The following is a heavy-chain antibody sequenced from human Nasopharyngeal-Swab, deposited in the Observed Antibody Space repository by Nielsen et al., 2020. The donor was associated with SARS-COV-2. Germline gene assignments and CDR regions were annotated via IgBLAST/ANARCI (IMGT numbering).Heavy chain of an antibody. D-gene: IGHD5-18*01. V-gene: IGHV3-7*03. Sequence: VRQAPGKGLEWVATIKEDGDEIYYVDSVKGRFTIPRDNAKNSLDLQMNSLRADDTAVYYCARPYGYYYYMDVWGKGTSVTVSS. CDR3: ARPYGYYYYMDV. J-gene: IGHJ6*03. CDR2: IKEDGDEI.